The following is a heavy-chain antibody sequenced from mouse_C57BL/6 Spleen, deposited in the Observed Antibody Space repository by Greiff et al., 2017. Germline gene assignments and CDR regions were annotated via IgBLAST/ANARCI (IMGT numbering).Heavy chain of an antibody. J-gene: IGHJ4*01. CDR2: ISYDGSN. V-gene: IGHV3-6*01. D-gene: IGHD1-1*01. Sequence: DVKLQESGPGLVKPSQSLSLTCSVTGYSITSGYYWNWIRQFPGNKLEWMGYISYDGSNNYNPSLKNRISITRDTSKNQFFLKLNSVTTEDTATYYCATYYGRDYYAMDYWGQGTSVTVSS. CDR3: ATYYGRDYYAMDY. CDR1: GYSITSGYY.